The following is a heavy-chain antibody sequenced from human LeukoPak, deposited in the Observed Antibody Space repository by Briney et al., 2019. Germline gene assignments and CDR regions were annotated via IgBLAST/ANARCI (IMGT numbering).Heavy chain of an antibody. CDR3: AREVVTAMDV. J-gene: IGHJ6*02. CDR1: GFNFGAYT. V-gene: IGHV3-21*01. Sequence: GGSLRLSCAASGFNFGAYTINWVRQAPGKGLEWVSSIFSRSESILYADSVKGRFTISRDNSKNTLYLQMNSLRAEDTAVYYCAREVVTAMDVWGQGTTVTVSS. D-gene: IGHD2-21*02. CDR2: IFSRSESI.